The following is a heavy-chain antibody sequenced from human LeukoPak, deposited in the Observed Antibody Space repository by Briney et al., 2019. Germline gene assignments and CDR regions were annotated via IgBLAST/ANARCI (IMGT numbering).Heavy chain of an antibody. Sequence: SETLSLTCSVSGASISGGTYYWGWIRQPPGKGLEWIGSIYYTGSTYDNPSLKSRVIISVDTPKNQFSLKLSSVTAADTAVYYCARRGGSGRAFDYWGQGTLVTVSS. CDR2: IYYTGST. J-gene: IGHJ4*02. D-gene: IGHD1-26*01. CDR3: ARRGGSGRAFDY. V-gene: IGHV4-39*01. CDR1: GASISGGTYY.